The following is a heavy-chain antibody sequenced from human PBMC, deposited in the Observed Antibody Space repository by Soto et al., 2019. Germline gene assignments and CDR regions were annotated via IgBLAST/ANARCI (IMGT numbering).Heavy chain of an antibody. CDR3: AKDITGEGYFDL. CDR2: ISWNSGSI. V-gene: IGHV3-9*01. Sequence: EVQLVESGGGLVQPGRSLRLSCAASGFTFDDYAMHWVRQAPGKGLEWVSGISWNSGSIGYADSVKGRFTISSDNAKNSLYLQMNSLRAEDTALYYCAKDITGEGYFDLWGRGTLVTVSS. CDR1: GFTFDDYA. D-gene: IGHD2-21*01. J-gene: IGHJ2*01.